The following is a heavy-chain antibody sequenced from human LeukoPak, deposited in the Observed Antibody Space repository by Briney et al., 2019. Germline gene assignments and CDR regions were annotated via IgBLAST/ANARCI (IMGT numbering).Heavy chain of an antibody. CDR3: ARGGRDMATLTIDY. J-gene: IGHJ4*02. CDR1: GYIFTNYW. CDR2: MYPGDSDI. D-gene: IGHD5-24*01. Sequence: GESLKISCAVSGYIFTNYWIGWVRQVPGEGLEWMGIMYPGDSDIRYSLSFQGQVAISADKSISTAYLQWSSLKASDTAIYYCARGGRDMATLTIDYWGQGTLVTVSS. V-gene: IGHV5-51*01.